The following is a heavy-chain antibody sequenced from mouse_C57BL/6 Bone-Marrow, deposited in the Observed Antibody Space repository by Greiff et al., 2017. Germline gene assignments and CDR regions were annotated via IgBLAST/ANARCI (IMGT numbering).Heavy chain of an antibody. CDR1: GYAFSSSW. CDR3: ARPPHYYGSYWFAY. Sequence: QVQLQQSGPELVKPGASVKISCKASGYAFSSSWMNWVKQRPGKGLEWIGLIYPGDGDTNYNGKFKGKATLTADKSSSTAYMQLSSLTSEDSAVYFCARPPHYYGSYWFAYWGQGTMVTVSA. J-gene: IGHJ3*01. V-gene: IGHV1-82*01. CDR2: IYPGDGDT. D-gene: IGHD1-1*01.